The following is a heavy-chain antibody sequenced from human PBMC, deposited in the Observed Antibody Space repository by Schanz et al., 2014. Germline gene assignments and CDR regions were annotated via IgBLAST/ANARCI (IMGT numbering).Heavy chain of an antibody. CDR3: ARDTTWRLDL. CDR2: ISYSGST. CDR1: GGSVSSGGDY. J-gene: IGHJ2*01. V-gene: IGHV4-31*03. Sequence: QVQLQESGPGLVKPSQTLSLTCTVSGGSVSSGGDYWSWIRQHPGKGLEWIGFISYSGSTYYNPSLKSRVPSSRDTSNNRVPRTRRSVTAADTAVYYCARDTTWRLDLWGRGTLVTVSS. D-gene: IGHD1-1*01.